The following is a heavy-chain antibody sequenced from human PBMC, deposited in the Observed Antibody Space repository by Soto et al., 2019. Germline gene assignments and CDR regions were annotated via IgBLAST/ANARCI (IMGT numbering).Heavy chain of an antibody. D-gene: IGHD3-22*01. CDR1: GFTFSSYA. Sequence: EVQLVESGGGLVQPGGSLRLSCAASGFTFSSYAMSWVRQAPGKGLEWVSAISGSGGSTYYADSVKGRFTISRDNSKNTLYLQMNSLRAEDTAVYYCAKDLDSDSSGYYYGYFDLWGRGTLVTVSS. CDR3: AKDLDSDSSGYYYGYFDL. CDR2: ISGSGGST. J-gene: IGHJ2*01. V-gene: IGHV3-23*04.